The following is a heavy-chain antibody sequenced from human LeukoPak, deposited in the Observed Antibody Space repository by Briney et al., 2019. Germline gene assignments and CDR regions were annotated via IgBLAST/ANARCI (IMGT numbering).Heavy chain of an antibody. J-gene: IGHJ4*02. D-gene: IGHD3-10*01. CDR3: ARDRYYDSGSYYN. CDR1: GDSLSSYY. Sequence: SETLSLTCTVSGDSLSSYYWNWIRQPPGKGLEWVGYIYYSGSTNYNPSLKSRVTISVDTSKNQFSLKLSSVTAADTAVYYCARDRYYDSGSYYNWGQGTLVTVSS. V-gene: IGHV4-59*01. CDR2: IYYSGST.